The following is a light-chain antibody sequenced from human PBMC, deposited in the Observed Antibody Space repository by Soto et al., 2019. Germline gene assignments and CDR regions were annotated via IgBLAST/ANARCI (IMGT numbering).Light chain of an antibody. J-gene: IGKJ2*01. V-gene: IGKV3-11*01. CDR3: QLRSDWPPTYT. CDR1: QIVTSS. Sequence: EIVLTQSPATLSLSPGTGATLSCRASQIVTSSLAWYQQRPVQAPRLLIYDTFTRATGIPARFSAKVAGTAVTLAISSLEPADSAAYFCQLRSDWPPTYTFGQGTKLE. CDR2: DTF.